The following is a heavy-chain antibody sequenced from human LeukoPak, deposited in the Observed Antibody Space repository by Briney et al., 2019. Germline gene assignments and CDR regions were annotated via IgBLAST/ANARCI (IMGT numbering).Heavy chain of an antibody. Sequence: GGSLRLSCAASGFTFSSYAMSWVRQAPGKGLEWVSVIYSGGSTYYADSVKGRFTISRHNSKNTLYLQMNSLRAEDTAVYYCASGTSFDYWGQGTLVTVSS. CDR3: ASGTSFDY. D-gene: IGHD1-26*01. CDR1: GFTFSSYA. J-gene: IGHJ4*02. V-gene: IGHV3-53*04. CDR2: IYSGGST.